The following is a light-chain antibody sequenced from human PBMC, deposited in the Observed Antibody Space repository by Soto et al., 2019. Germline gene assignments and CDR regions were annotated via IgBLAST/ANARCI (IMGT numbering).Light chain of an antibody. CDR2: DAS. CDR3: QQRSNWPT. Sequence: EIVLTQSPATLSLSLGERATLSCRASQSVSSYLAWYQQKPGQAPRLLIYDASNRATGIPARFSGSGSGTDFTLTISSLEPEDFAVYYCQQRSNWPTFGGGTKVDIK. J-gene: IGKJ4*01. CDR1: QSVSSY. V-gene: IGKV3-11*01.